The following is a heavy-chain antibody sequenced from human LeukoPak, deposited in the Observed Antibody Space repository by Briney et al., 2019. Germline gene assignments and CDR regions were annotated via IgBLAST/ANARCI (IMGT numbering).Heavy chain of an antibody. CDR2: ISGSGGST. CDR1: GFTFSSYA. J-gene: IGHJ4*02. CDR3: AKDLQPPYYDFWSGYYESAKEGYFDY. Sequence: GRSLRLSCAASGFTFSSYAMSWVRQAPGKGLERVSAISGSGGSTYYADSVKGRFTISRDNSKNTLYLQMNSLRAEDTAVYYCAKDLQPPYYDFWSGYYESAKEGYFDYWGQGTLVTVSS. V-gene: IGHV3-23*01. D-gene: IGHD3-3*01.